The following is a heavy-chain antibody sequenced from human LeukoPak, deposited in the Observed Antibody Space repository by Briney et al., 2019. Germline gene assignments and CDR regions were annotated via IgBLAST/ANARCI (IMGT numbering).Heavy chain of an antibody. D-gene: IGHD3-3*01. V-gene: IGHV1-69*13. CDR1: GGTFSSYA. Sequence: SVKVSCKASGGTFSSYAISWVRQAPGQGLEWMGGIIPIFGTANYAQKFQGRVTITADESTSTAYMELSSLRSEDTAVYYCARNDIEDDFKPDYWGQGTLATVSS. J-gene: IGHJ4*02. CDR2: IIPIFGTA. CDR3: ARNDIEDDFKPDY.